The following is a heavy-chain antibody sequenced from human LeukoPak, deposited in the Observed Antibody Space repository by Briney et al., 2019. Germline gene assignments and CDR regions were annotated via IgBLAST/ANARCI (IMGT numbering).Heavy chain of an antibody. CDR3: ARMLGNYYFDY. V-gene: IGHV4/OR15-8*01. CDR2: ISHSGSP. CDR1: GGFIINGKW. J-gene: IGHJ4*02. D-gene: IGHD3-16*01. Sequence: SETLSLTCDVSGGFIINGKWWSWVRQPPGKGLEWIGEISHSGSPNYNPSLKGRLTISVDTAKNQFSLKLNSVTAADTAVYYCARMLGNYYFDYWGQGTLVTVSS.